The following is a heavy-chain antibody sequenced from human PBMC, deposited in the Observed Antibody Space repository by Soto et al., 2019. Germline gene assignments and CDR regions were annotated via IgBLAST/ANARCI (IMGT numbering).Heavy chain of an antibody. CDR1: GFTVSSNY. CDR3: ARDGGPYGSGSYPFDY. CDR2: IYSDGST. Sequence: GGSLRLSCAASGFTVSSNYMSWVRQAPGKGLEWVSVIYSDGSTYYADSVKGRFTISRHNSKNTLYLQMNSLRAEDTAVYYCARDGGPYGSGSYPFDYWGQGTLVTVSS. V-gene: IGHV3-53*04. D-gene: IGHD3-10*01. J-gene: IGHJ4*02.